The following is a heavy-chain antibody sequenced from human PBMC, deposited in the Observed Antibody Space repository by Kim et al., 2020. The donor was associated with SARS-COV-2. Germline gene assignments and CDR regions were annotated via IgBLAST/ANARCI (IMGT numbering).Heavy chain of an antibody. V-gene: IGHV4-31*03. CDR2: IYYSGST. CDR1: GGSISSGGYY. J-gene: IGHJ5*02. CDR3: ARTYYYGSGSYYRKPNWFDP. D-gene: IGHD3-10*01. Sequence: SETLSLTCTVSGGSISSGGYYWSWIRQHPGKGLEWIGYIYYSGSTYYNPSLKSRVTISVDTSKNQFSLKLSSVTAADTAVYYCARTYYYGSGSYYRKPNWFDPWGQGTLVTVSS.